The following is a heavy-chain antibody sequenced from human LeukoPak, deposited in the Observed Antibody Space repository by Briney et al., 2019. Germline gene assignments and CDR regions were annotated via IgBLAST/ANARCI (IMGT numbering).Heavy chain of an antibody. J-gene: IGHJ4*02. CDR1: GFTVSSYS. V-gene: IGHV3-33*01. CDR2: IWYDGTNK. D-gene: IGHD3-22*01. CDR3: ARGLFYDSASGYFDY. Sequence: GGSLRLSCAASGFTVSSYSLHWVRQPPGKGLEWVAVIWYDGTNKYYADSVQGRFTISRDNSKNTLYLQMNSLRAEDTAVYYCARGLFYDSASGYFDYWGQGTLVTVSS.